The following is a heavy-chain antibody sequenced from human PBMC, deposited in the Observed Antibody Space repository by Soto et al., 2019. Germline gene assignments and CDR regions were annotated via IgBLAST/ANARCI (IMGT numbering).Heavy chain of an antibody. J-gene: IGHJ4*02. V-gene: IGHV3-23*01. CDR2: ISGSGGST. Sequence: GGSLRLSCAACGFPFNSYAMSWVRQAPGKGLEWVSAISGSGGSTYYADSVKGRFTISRDNSKNTLYLQMNSLRAEDTAVYYCAKVYSYGYVIDYWGQGTLVTVSS. CDR3: AKVYSYGYVIDY. CDR1: GFPFNSYA. D-gene: IGHD5-18*01.